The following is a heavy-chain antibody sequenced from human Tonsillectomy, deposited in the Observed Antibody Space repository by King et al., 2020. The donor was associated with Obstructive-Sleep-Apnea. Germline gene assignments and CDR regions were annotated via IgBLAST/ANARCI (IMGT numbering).Heavy chain of an antibody. CDR2: ISGSGGGT. Sequence: QLVQSGGGLVQPGGSLRLSCAASGFTFSSYAMSWVRQAPGKGLEWVSTISGSGGGTSYADSVKGRFTIPRDNSKNTLYLQMNSLRAEDTAVYYCAKVVTVDIVGVTATAGWFDPWGQGILVTVSS. CDR1: GFTFSSYA. V-gene: IGHV3-23*04. CDR3: AKVVTVDIVGVTATAGWFDP. J-gene: IGHJ5*02. D-gene: IGHD2-21*02.